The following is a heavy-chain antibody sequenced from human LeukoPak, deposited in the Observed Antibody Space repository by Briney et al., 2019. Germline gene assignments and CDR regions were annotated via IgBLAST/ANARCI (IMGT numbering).Heavy chain of an antibody. CDR1: GFTFSSYA. CDR3: ANPDSSGWYGGFDY. D-gene: IGHD6-19*01. CDR2: ISGSGGST. J-gene: IGHJ4*02. Sequence: GGSLRLSCAASGFTFSSYAMSWVRQAPGKGLKWVSAISGSGGSTYYADSVKGRFTISRDNSKNTLYLQMNSLRAEDTAVYYCANPDSSGWYGGFDYWGQGTLVTVSS. V-gene: IGHV3-23*01.